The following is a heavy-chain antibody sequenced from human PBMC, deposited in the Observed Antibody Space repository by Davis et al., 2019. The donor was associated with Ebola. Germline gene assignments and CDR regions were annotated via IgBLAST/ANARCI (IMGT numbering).Heavy chain of an antibody. D-gene: IGHD2/OR15-2a*01. CDR3: ARDHRNIHLEYYYGMDV. J-gene: IGHJ6*02. CDR1: GFTFSSYS. CDR2: ISSSSSYI. V-gene: IGHV3-21*01. Sequence: PGGSLRLSCAASGFTFSSYSMNWVRKAPGKGLEWVSSISSSSSYIYYADSVKGRFTISRDNAKNSLYLQMNSLRAEDTALYYCARDHRNIHLEYYYGMDVWGQGTTVTVSS.